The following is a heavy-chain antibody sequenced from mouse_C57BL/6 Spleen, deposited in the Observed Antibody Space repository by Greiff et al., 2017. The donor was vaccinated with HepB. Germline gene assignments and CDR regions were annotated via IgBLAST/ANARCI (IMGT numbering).Heavy chain of an antibody. CDR1: GFTFSSYA. Sequence: DVKLQESGGGLVKPGGSLKLSCAASGFTFSSYAMSWVRQTPEKRLEWVATISDGGSYTYYPDNVKGRFTISRDNAKNNLYLQMSHLKSEDTAMYYCASDYGSSFYWYFDVWGTGTTVTVSS. D-gene: IGHD1-1*01. V-gene: IGHV5-4*03. CDR2: ISDGGSYT. J-gene: IGHJ1*03. CDR3: ASDYGSSFYWYFDV.